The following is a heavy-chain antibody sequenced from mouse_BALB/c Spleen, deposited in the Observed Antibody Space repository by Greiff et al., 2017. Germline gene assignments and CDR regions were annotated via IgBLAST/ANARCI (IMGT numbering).Heavy chain of an antibody. CDR1: GFTFTDYY. V-gene: IGHV7-3*02. CDR2: IRNKANGYTT. Sequence: EVKVVESGGGLVQPGGSLRLSCATSGFTFTDYYMSWVRQPPGKALEWLGFIRNKANGYTTEYSASVKGRFTISRDNSQSILYLQMNTLRAEDSATYNCARVYGDGFDSWGQGTTLTVSP. D-gene: IGHD2-13*01. CDR3: ARVYGDGFDS. J-gene: IGHJ2*01.